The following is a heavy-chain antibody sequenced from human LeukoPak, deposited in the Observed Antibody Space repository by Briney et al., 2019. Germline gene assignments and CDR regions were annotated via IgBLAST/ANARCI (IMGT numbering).Heavy chain of an antibody. CDR1: GFAFSTYW. D-gene: IGHD1-14*01. Sequence: GGSLRLSCAASGFAFSTYWMDWVRQAPGKGLEWVANIKQDGSEKYYVDSVKGRFTISRDNAKNSLYLQVNSLRAEDTAVYYCARNQRRLDYWGQGTLVTVSS. J-gene: IGHJ4*02. CDR2: IKQDGSEK. V-gene: IGHV3-7*01. CDR3: ARNQRRLDY.